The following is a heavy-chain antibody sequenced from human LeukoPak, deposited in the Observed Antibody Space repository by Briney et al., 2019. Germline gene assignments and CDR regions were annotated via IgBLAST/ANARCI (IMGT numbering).Heavy chain of an antibody. V-gene: IGHV5-51*01. Sequence: KISCKGSGYSFTTYWIGWVRQMPGEGLEWMGIIYPGDSDTRYSPSFQGQVTISVDTSISTANLQWSSLKASDTAMYYCARVSAVAGQGCDYWGQGTLVTVSS. CDR3: ARVSAVAGQGCDY. D-gene: IGHD6-19*01. J-gene: IGHJ4*02. CDR2: IYPGDSDT. CDR1: GYSFTTYW.